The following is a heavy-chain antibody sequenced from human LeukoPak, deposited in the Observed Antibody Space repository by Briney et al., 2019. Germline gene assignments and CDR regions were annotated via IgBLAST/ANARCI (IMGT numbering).Heavy chain of an antibody. CDR3: AASLPNIVVVPATKGPFGY. D-gene: IGHD2-2*01. V-gene: IGHV3-33*01. J-gene: IGHJ4*02. CDR2: VWHDGSNK. CDR1: GFVFSGYG. Sequence: GTSLRLSCEASGFVFSGYGMHWVRQTPGKGLEWVAVVWHDGSNKYYRDSVKGRFTISRDNSKNTLYLQMNSLRAEDTAVYYCAASLPNIVVVPATKGPFGYWGQGALVTVSS.